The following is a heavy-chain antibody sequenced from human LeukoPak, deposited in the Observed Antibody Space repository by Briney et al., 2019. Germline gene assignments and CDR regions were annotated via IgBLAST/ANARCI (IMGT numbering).Heavy chain of an antibody. CDR2: INTNTGNP. CDR3: ARGSLVVVTAQYYYYYGMDV. CDR1: GYTFTSYA. J-gene: IGHJ6*02. V-gene: IGHV7-4-1*02. D-gene: IGHD2-21*02. Sequence: GASVKVSCTASGYTFTSYAMNWVRQAPGQGLEWMGLINTNTGNPTYAQGFTGRFVFSLDTSVSTAYLQISSLKAEDTAVYYCARGSLVVVTAQYYYYYGMDVWGQGTTVTVSS.